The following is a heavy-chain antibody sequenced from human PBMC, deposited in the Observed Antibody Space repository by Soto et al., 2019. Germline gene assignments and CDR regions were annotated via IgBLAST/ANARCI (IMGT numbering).Heavy chain of an antibody. Sequence: EVNLVESGGGSVRPGGSLRLSCEVSGFTLSRFYMHWVRQVPGKGPVWVARINSDGSSTNYADSVKGRFSIVRDSAQNTVFLYMNSLRVEDTGIYYCARDGLYVSGGPRLDFRGQGTLVTVSS. D-gene: IGHD5-12*01. CDR3: ARDGLYVSGGPRLDF. V-gene: IGHV3-74*01. CDR2: INSDGSST. CDR1: GFTLSRFY. J-gene: IGHJ4*02.